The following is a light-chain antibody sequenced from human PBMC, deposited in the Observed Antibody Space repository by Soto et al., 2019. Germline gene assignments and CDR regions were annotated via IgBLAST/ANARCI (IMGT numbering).Light chain of an antibody. CDR3: QSYDSSNQV. CDR1: SGSIASNY. Sequence: FMLTQPHSVSESPGKTVTISCTRSSGSIASNYVQWYQQRPGSAPTTVIYEDNQRPSGVPDRFSGSIDSSSNSASLTISGLKTEDEAAYYCQSYDSSNQVFGGGTKLTVL. CDR2: EDN. J-gene: IGLJ2*01. V-gene: IGLV6-57*04.